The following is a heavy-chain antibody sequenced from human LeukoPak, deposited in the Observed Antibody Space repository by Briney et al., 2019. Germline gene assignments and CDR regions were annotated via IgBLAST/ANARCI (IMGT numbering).Heavy chain of an antibody. J-gene: IGHJ4*02. CDR3: ARDGGSGTPFTYFDY. V-gene: IGHV3-33*08. Sequence: GGSLRLSCAASGFTFSSYGMHWVRQAPGKGLEWVAAIAHDGSNKNDADSVKGRFTISRDNSKNTLYLQMNSLRVEDTAVYYCARDGGSGTPFTYFDYWGQGTLVTVSS. CDR2: IAHDGSNK. D-gene: IGHD3-10*01. CDR1: GFTFSSYG.